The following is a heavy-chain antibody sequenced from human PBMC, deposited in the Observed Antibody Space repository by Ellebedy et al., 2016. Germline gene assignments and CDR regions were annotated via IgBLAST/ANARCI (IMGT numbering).Heavy chain of an antibody. D-gene: IGHD6-13*01. CDR1: GFTFSSYA. V-gene: IGHV3-23*01. CDR3: ARVGRGITAAGTGYFDY. J-gene: IGHJ4*02. Sequence: GESLKISCVASGFTFSSYAMSWVRQAPGKGLEWIAAISSSGGSTYYADSVKGRFTIARDNSKNTLYLQMNSLRPDDTALYYCARVGRGITAAGTGYFDYWGQGTLVTVSS. CDR2: ISSSGGST.